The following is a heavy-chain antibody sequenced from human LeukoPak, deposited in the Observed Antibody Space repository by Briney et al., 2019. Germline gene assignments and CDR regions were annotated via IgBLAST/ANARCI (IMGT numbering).Heavy chain of an antibody. J-gene: IGHJ4*02. V-gene: IGHV3-48*01. CDR2: ISSSSSTI. CDR3: AREGITVSHDLDY. CDR1: GFTFGDYA. D-gene: IGHD3-16*01. Sequence: PGGSLRLSCTASGFTFGDYAMSWFRQAPGKGLEWVSYISSSSSTIYYADSVKGRFTISRDNAKNSLYLQMNSLRAEDTAVYYCAREGITVSHDLDYWGQGTLVTVSS.